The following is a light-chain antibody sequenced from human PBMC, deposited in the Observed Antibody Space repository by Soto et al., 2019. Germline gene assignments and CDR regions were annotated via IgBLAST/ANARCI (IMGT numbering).Light chain of an antibody. CDR3: CSYAGSSMV. CDR1: SSDVGSYTL. CDR2: EGT. Sequence: QSALTQPASVSGSPGQSITISCTGTSSDVGSYTLVSWYQQHPGKAPKLMIYEGTKRPSGVSNRFSGSKSGNTASLTISGLQAEDEADYHCCSYAGSSMVFGTGTKLTVL. V-gene: IGLV2-23*01. J-gene: IGLJ1*01.